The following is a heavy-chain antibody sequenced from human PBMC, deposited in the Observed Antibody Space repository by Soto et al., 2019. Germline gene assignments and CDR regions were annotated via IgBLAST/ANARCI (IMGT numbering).Heavy chain of an antibody. J-gene: IGHJ3*02. V-gene: IGHV4-39*01. CDR3: AIGIAGGGDAFDI. CDR1: GGSISSSSYY. D-gene: IGHD6-13*01. CDR2: IYYSGST. Sequence: SETLSLTCTVSGGSISSSSYYWGWTRQPPGKGLEWIGSIYYSGSTYYNPSLKSRVTISVDTSKNQFPLKLSSVTAADTAVYYCAIGIAGGGDAFDIWGQGTMVTVSS.